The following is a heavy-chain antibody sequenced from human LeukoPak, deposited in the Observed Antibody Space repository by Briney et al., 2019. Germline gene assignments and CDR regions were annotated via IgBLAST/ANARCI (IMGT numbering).Heavy chain of an antibody. J-gene: IGHJ6*02. Sequence: GGSLRLSCEVSGFIVSEHALSWVRQAPGKGLEWVASINHNGNVNYYVDSVKGRFTISRDNAKNSLYPQMSNLRAEDTAVYFCARGGGLDVWGQGATVTVSS. D-gene: IGHD3-16*01. CDR1: GFIVSEHA. CDR3: ARGGGLDV. CDR2: INHNGNVN. V-gene: IGHV3-7*03.